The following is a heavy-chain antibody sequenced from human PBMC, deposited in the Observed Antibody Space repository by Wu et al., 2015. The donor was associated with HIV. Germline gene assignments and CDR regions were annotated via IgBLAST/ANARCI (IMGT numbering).Heavy chain of an antibody. Sequence: QVQLVQSGAEVKKPGASVKVSCKTSGYTVTSHYMHWVRQAPGQGLEWTGIINPSDSSTNYAQKFQGRVTMTRDTSTSTVYMELRSLRSEDTAVYYCARGQAVGTPEGVAFDIWGQGTKVTVSS. D-gene: IGHD6-13*01. CDR3: ARGQAVGTPEGVAFDI. V-gene: IGHV1-46*01. CDR2: INPSDSST. CDR1: GYTVTSHY. J-gene: IGHJ3*02.